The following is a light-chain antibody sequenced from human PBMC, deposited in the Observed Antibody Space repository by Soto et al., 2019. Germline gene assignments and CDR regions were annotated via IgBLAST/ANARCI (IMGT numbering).Light chain of an antibody. V-gene: IGKV4-1*01. CDR2: WAS. CDR1: QSLLYSSNNKNY. Sequence: DIVMTQSPDSLPVSLGERATINCKSSQSLLYSSNNKNYLAWYQQKPGQPPKLLIFWASTRESGVPDRFSGSGSGTDFTLTISRLQAEDVPVYYCQQYYYTPYSFGQGTKLEIK. J-gene: IGKJ2*03. CDR3: QQYYYTPYS.